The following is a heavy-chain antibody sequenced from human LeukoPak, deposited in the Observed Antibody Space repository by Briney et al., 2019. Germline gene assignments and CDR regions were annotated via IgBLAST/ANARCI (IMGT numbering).Heavy chain of an antibody. Sequence: GGSLRLSCAASGFTFSSYSMNWVRQAPGKGLEWVSSISSSSSYIYYADSVKGRFTISRDNAKNSLYLQMNSLRAEDTAVYYCARDLGYSGYDFLFDPWGQGTLVTVSS. J-gene: IGHJ5*02. D-gene: IGHD5-12*01. CDR1: GFTFSSYS. CDR2: ISSSSSYI. V-gene: IGHV3-21*01. CDR3: ARDLGYSGYDFLFDP.